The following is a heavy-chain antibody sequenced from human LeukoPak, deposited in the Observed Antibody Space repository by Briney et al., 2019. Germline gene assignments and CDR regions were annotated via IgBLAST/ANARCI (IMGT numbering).Heavy chain of an antibody. D-gene: IGHD6-19*01. CDR2: IIPILGIA. V-gene: IGHV1-69*04. Sequence: SVKVSCKASGGTFSSYAISWVRQAPGQGLECMGRIIPILGIANYAQKFQGRVTITADKSTSTAYMELSSLRSEDTAVYYCAREGIAVAPDAFDIWGQGTMVTVSS. CDR1: GGTFSSYA. CDR3: AREGIAVAPDAFDI. J-gene: IGHJ3*02.